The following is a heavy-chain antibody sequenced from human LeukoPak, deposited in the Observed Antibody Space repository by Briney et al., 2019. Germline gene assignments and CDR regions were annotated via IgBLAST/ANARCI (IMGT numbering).Heavy chain of an antibody. D-gene: IGHD6-19*01. CDR2: INTDGTVT. CDR1: GFTFSKYW. V-gene: IGHV3-74*01. CDR3: ATKQWLAPPPDS. Sequence: GGSLRLSCAASGFTFSKYWMLWVRQAPGNGLESVSRINTDGTVTTYADSVKGRFTVSRDNADNTTFLQMNSVRDEDGAVYYCATKQWLAPPPDSWGQGTPVTVS. J-gene: IGHJ4*02.